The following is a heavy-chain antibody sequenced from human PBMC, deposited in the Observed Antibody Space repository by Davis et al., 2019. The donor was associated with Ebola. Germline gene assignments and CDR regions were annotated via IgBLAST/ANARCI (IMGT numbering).Heavy chain of an antibody. Sequence: MPSETLSLTCTVSGGSISSYYWSWIRQPPGKGLEWIGSIYYSGSTYYNPSLKSRVAISVGTSKNQFSLKLTSVTAADTAVYYCARARLLFMDVWGQGTTVTVSS. CDR3: ARARLLFMDV. V-gene: IGHV4-39*01. J-gene: IGHJ6*02. CDR1: GGSISSYY. D-gene: IGHD3-10*01. CDR2: IYYSGST.